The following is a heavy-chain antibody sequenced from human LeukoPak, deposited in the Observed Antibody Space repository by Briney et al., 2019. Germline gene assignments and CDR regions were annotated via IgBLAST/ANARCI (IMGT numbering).Heavy chain of an antibody. Sequence: SETLSLTCTVSGGSISSSSYYWGWIRQPPGKGLEWIGSIYYSGSTYYNPSLKSRVAISVDTSKNQFSLKLSSVTAADTAVYYCAREVRNYYYYYYMDVWGKGTTVTVSS. V-gene: IGHV4-39*07. CDR1: GGSISSSSYY. CDR3: AREVRNYYYYYYMDV. CDR2: IYYSGST. D-gene: IGHD4/OR15-4a*01. J-gene: IGHJ6*03.